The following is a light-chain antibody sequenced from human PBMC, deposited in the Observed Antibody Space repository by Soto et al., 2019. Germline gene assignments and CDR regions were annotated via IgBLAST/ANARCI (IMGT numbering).Light chain of an antibody. CDR1: QSISSY. CDR3: QQYNSYPET. J-gene: IGKJ1*01. Sequence: IQLTQSPSSLSASVGDRVTITCRASQSISSYLGWYQQKPGKAPNLLIYDASTLHSGVPSRFSGSGSGTEFTLTISSLQPDDFATYYCQQYNSYPETFGQGTKVDIK. CDR2: DAS. V-gene: IGKV1-9*01.